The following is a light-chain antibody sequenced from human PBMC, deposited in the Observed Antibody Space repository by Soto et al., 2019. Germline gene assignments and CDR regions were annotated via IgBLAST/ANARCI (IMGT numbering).Light chain of an antibody. Sequence: QPALTQPSSVCGSPGQSITISCTGTISDVGGYNYVSWYQQHPGKAPKLMIYEVSNRPSGVSNRFSGSKSGNTASLTISGLQAEDEADYYCSSYTSSSTLYVFGTGTTVTV. CDR2: EVS. V-gene: IGLV2-14*01. J-gene: IGLJ1*01. CDR3: SSYTSSSTLYV. CDR1: ISDVGGYNY.